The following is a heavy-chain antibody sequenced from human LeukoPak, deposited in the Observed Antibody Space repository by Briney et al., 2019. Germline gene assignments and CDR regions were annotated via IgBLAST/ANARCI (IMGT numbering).Heavy chain of an antibody. CDR1: GYTFTSYY. V-gene: IGHV1-46*01. CDR3: ARDYYDSSGYYYGELGFFDY. Sequence: ASVKVSCTASGYTFTSYYMHWVRQAPGQGLEWMGIINPSGGSTSYAQKFQGRVTMTRDTSTSTVYMELSSLRSEDTAVYYCARDYYDSSGYYYGELGFFDYWGQGTLVTVSS. CDR2: INPSGGST. D-gene: IGHD3-22*01. J-gene: IGHJ4*02.